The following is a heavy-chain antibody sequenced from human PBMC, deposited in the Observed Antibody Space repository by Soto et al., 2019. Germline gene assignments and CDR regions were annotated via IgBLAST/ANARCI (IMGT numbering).Heavy chain of an antibody. D-gene: IGHD2-21*02. CDR1: GFTFSRYG. CDR2: ISYDGSNK. J-gene: IGHJ2*01. Sequence: QVQLVESGGGVVQPGRSLRLSCAASGFTFSRYGMHWVRQAPGKGLEWVAVISYDGSNKYYADSVKGRFTISRDNSKNTLYLQIDSVRAEDKAVYYCAKGCTVVVTAIGARYFDLVGRGNLGNVSS. CDR3: AKGCTVVVTAIGARYFDL. V-gene: IGHV3-30*18.